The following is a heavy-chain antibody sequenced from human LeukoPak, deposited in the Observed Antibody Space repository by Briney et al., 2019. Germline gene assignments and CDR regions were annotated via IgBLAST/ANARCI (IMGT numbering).Heavy chain of an antibody. V-gene: IGHV3-23*01. CDR2: ISAGGGST. D-gene: IGHD3-10*01. CDR1: GFTFSTYA. Sequence: PGGSLRLSCAASGFTFSTYAMSWVRQAPGKGLEWVSAISAGGGSTFYADSVKGRFTISRDNSKNTLYLHMNSLRAEDTAVYYCAQEVRGPGDYWGQGTLVTVSS. CDR3: AQEVRGPGDY. J-gene: IGHJ4*02.